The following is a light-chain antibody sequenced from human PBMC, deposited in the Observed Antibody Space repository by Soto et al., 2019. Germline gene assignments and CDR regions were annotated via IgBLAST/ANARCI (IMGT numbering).Light chain of an antibody. Sequence: ETVLTQSPGTLSLSPGERATLSCRASQSITNNYLAWYQQKPGQAPRLLIYGASSRVTGIPDRFSGSGSGTDFTLTISRLESVDSAVYYCQRYRSPPITFGQGTRLEIK. CDR1: QSITNNY. V-gene: IGKV3-20*01. J-gene: IGKJ5*01. CDR2: GAS. CDR3: QRYRSPPIT.